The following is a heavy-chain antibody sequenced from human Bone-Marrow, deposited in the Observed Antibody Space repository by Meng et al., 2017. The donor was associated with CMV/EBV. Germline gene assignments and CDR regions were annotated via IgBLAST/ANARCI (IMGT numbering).Heavy chain of an antibody. CDR1: GYSFTSYD. Sequence: ASVKVSCKDSGYSFTSYDINGVRQATGQGLEWMGWMNPNSGNTGYAQKFQGRVTMTRNTSISTAYMELSSLRSEDTAVYYCARRRVVTFFLGKNYYGMDVWGQGTTVTVSS. CDR2: MNPNSGNT. D-gene: IGHD3-3*01. V-gene: IGHV1-8*01. J-gene: IGHJ6*02. CDR3: ARRRVVTFFLGKNYYGMDV.